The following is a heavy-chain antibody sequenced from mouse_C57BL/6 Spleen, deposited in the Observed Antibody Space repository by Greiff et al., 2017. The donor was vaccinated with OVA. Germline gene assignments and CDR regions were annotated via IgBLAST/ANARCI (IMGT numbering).Heavy chain of an antibody. V-gene: IGHV1-20*01. CDR3: ARDYGSSYDYYAMDY. CDR2: INPYNGDT. CDR1: GYSFTGYF. D-gene: IGHD1-1*01. J-gene: IGHJ4*01. Sequence: EVKLVESGPELVKPGDSVKISCKASGYSFTGYFMNWVMQSHGKSLEWIGRINPYNGDTFYNQKFKGKATLTVDKSSSTAHMELRSLTSEDSAVYYCARDYGSSYDYYAMDYWGQGTSVTVSS.